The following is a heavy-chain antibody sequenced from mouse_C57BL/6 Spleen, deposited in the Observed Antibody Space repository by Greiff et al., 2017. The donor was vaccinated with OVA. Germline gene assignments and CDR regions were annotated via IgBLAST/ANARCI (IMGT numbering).Heavy chain of an antibody. CDR2: IDPSDSYT. V-gene: IGHV1-69*01. J-gene: IGHJ2*01. CDR3: ARGECFDY. Sequence: QVQLKQPGAELVMPGASVKLSCKASGYTFTSYWMHWVKQRPGQGLEWIGEIDPSDSYTNYNQKFKGKSTLTVDKSSSTAYMQLSSLTSEDSAVYYCARGECFDYWGQGTTLTVSS. CDR1: GYTFTSYW.